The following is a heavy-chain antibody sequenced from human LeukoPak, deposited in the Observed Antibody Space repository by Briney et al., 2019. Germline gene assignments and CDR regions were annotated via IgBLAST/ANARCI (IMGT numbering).Heavy chain of an antibody. CDR3: ASYCSGGSCYNPSFDY. Sequence: PSQTLSLTCTVSGGSISSGGYYWSWIRQHPGKGLGWIGYIYYSGRTYYYPSLKSRVTISVDTSKNQFSLRLSSVTAADTAVYYCASYCSGGSCYNPSFDYWGQGTLVTVSS. CDR2: IYYSGRT. D-gene: IGHD2-15*01. V-gene: IGHV4-31*03. J-gene: IGHJ4*02. CDR1: GGSISSGGYY.